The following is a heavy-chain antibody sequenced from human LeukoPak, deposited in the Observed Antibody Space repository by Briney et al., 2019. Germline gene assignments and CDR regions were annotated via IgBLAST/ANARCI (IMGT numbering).Heavy chain of an antibody. J-gene: IGHJ4*02. CDR2: IWSDGTNQ. Sequence: PGGSLRLSCAAAGFTFNHYGFHWVRQAPGKGLEWVAVIWSDGTNQYYADSVKGRFTISRDDSGNTVYLQMNSLRPEDTGVYYCARDAQRGFDYSNSLEYWGQGTPVTVST. CDR3: ARDAQRGFDYSNSLEY. CDR1: GFTFNHYG. D-gene: IGHD4-11*01. V-gene: IGHV3-33*01.